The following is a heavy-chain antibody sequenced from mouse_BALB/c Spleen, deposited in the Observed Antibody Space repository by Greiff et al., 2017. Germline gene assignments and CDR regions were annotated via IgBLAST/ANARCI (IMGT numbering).Heavy chain of an antibody. D-gene: IGHD3-3*01. CDR3: ARHGDPYYFDY. CDR1: GFTFSSYG. V-gene: IGHV5-6*01. J-gene: IGHJ2*01. CDR2: ISSGGSYT. Sequence: EVQGVESGGGLVQPGGSLKLSCAASGFTFSSYGMSWVRQTPDKRLELVATISSGGSYTYYPDSVKGRFTISRDNAKNTLYLQMSSLRSEDTAMYYCARHGDPYYFDYWGQGTTLTVSS.